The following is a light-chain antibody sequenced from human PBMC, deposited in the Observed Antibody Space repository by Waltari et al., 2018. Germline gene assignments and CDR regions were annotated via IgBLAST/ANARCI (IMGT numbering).Light chain of an antibody. CDR2: YDS. V-gene: IGLV3-21*02. CDR3: HVWHPDMDPGV. CDR1: HIGSSS. Sequence: SYALTQPPSVSVAPGPTARIPCGGAHIGSSSVHWYQQKPGQAPVLVIFYDSDRPSGIPERSSGSNSGNTATLTISSVEAGDEAKYYCHVWHPDMDPGVFGPGTEVSV. J-gene: IGLJ1*01.